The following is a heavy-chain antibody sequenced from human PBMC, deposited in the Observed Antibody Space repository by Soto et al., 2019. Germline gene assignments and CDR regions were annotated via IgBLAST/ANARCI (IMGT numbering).Heavy chain of an antibody. CDR3: VRCGTAPMLRRNWFDP. D-gene: IGHD1-1*01. CDR2: ITTSGSYI. V-gene: IGHV3-21*01. CDR1: GFTFSSYD. Sequence: EVQLVESGGGLVKPGGSLRLSCAPSGFTFSSYDMNWVRQAPGKGLEYVSSITTSGSYIYYGESVRGRFTTSRDNAKNSLFLQMDSLRAEDTAVYYCVRCGTAPMLRRNWFDPWGQGTQVTVSS. J-gene: IGHJ5*02.